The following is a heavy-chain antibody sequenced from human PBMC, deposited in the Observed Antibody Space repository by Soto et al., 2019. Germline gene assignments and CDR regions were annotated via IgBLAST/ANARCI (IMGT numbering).Heavy chain of an antibody. CDR2: IWYDGSNK. D-gene: IGHD3-16*02. Sequence: QVQLVESGGGVVQPGRSLRLSCAASGFTFSSTGMHWVRQAPGKGLEWVAVIWYDGSNKYYADSVKGRFTISRDNSKNTVYLQMNSLRAEDTAVYYCVRFVNWAFEYWGQGTLVTVSS. CDR1: GFTFSSTG. CDR3: VRFVNWAFEY. J-gene: IGHJ4*02. V-gene: IGHV3-33*01.